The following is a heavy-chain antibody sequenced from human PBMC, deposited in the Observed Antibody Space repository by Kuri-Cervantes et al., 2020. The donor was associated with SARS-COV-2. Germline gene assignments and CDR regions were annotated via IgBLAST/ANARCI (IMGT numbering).Heavy chain of an antibody. CDR3: ARVESSSPFYYYYMDV. CDR1: GGSFSGYY. J-gene: IGHJ6*03. V-gene: IGHV4-34*01. CDR2: INHSGST. Sequence: GSLRLSCAVYGGSFSGYYWGWIRQPPGKGLEWIGEINHSGSTNYNPSLKSRVTISVDTSKNQFSLKLSSVTAADTAVYYCARVESSSPFYYYYMDVWGKGTTVTVSS. D-gene: IGHD6-6*01.